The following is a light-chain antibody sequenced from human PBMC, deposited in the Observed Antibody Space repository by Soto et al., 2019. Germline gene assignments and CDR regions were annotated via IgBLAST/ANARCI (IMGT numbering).Light chain of an antibody. V-gene: IGKV1-17*01. CDR1: QSISSY. CDR2: AAS. J-gene: IGKJ1*01. Sequence: IQMTQSPSSLSASVGDRVTVTCRASQSISSYLNWYQQKPGRAPKLLIYAASSLQSGVPSRFSGSGSGTEFTLTISSLQPEDVATYYCLQLNTYPWTFGQGTKVDIK. CDR3: LQLNTYPWT.